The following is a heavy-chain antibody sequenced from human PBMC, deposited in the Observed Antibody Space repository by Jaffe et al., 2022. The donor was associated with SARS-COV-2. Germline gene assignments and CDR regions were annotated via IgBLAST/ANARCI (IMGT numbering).Heavy chain of an antibody. V-gene: IGHV3-23*04. CDR2: ISYDGGII. J-gene: IGHJ2*01. Sequence: EVQLVESGGGLVQPGGSLRLSCAASGFTFSTYDMSWVRQAPGKGLEWVSSISYDGGIIYADSVKDRFTISRDISKNTLYLQMNSLRAEDTALYYCAKVLGGRWYFDLWGRGTLVTVSS. CDR3: AKVLGGRWYFDL. CDR1: GFTFSTYD.